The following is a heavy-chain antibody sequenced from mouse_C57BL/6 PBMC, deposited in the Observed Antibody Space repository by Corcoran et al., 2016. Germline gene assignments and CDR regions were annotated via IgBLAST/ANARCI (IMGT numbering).Heavy chain of an antibody. V-gene: IGHV1-75*01. CDR1: GYTFTDYY. Sequence: QVQLQQSGPELVKPGASVKISCKASGYTFTDYYINWVKQRPGQGLEWIGWIFPGSGSTYYNEKFKGKATLTVDKSSSTAYMLLSSLTSEDSAVYFCARRGTYGSSYFYAMDYWGQGTSVTVSS. CDR3: ARRGTYGSSYFYAMDY. CDR2: IFPGSGST. J-gene: IGHJ4*01. D-gene: IGHD1-1*01.